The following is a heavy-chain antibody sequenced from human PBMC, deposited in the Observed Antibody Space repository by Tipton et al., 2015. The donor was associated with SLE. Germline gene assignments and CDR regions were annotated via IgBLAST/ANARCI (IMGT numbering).Heavy chain of an antibody. CDR1: GDSISGYY. CDR3: ARGVGVTFDY. J-gene: IGHJ4*02. CDR2: LSDSGST. V-gene: IGHV4-59*08. D-gene: IGHD1-26*01. Sequence: TLSLTCTVSGDSISGYYWSWIRQPPGKGLEWMGYLSDSGSTNYNPSLKSRVTISVDTSKNQFSRNLSSLTAADTAVYYCARGVGVTFDYWGQGTLVTVSS.